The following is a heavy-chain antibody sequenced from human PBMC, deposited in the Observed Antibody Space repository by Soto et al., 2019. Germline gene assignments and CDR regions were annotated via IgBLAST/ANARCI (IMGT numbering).Heavy chain of an antibody. Sequence: GGSLRLSCAASEFTFSTYAMSWVRQAPGKGLEWVSSIGSGGSPTYYADSVKGRFTISRDNSKNTLYLQMNSLRAEDTAVYYCARGALSTYFDWGQGTLVTVSS. CDR3: ARGALSTYFD. CDR1: EFTFSTYA. J-gene: IGHJ4*02. V-gene: IGHV3-23*01. D-gene: IGHD3-9*01. CDR2: IGSGGSPT.